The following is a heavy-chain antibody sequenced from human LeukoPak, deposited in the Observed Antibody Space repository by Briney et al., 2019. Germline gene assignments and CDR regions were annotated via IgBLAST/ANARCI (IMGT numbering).Heavy chain of an antibody. CDR3: ASWGYFQH. Sequence: PSETLSLTCTVSGGSISSSSYYWGWIRQPPGKGLEWIGSIYYSGSTYYNPSLKSRVTISVDTSKNQLSLKLSSVTAADTAVYYCASWGYFQHWGQGTLVPVSS. CDR1: GGSISSSSYY. V-gene: IGHV4-39*01. CDR2: IYYSGST. D-gene: IGHD3-16*01. J-gene: IGHJ1*01.